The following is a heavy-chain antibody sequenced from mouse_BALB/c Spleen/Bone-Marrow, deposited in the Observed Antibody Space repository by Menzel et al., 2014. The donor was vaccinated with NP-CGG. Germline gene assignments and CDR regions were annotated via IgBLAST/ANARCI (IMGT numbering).Heavy chain of an antibody. CDR2: INPYNDGT. J-gene: IGHJ3*01. D-gene: IGHD1-1*01. CDR3: ARTYYYGSNLFAY. V-gene: IGHV1-14*01. Sequence: VQLQQSGPELVKPGASVKMSCKASGYTFTSYVMHWVKQKPGQGLEWIGYINPYNDGTKYNEKFKGKATLTSDKSSSTAYMELSSLTSEDSAVYYCARTYYYGSNLFAYWGQETLVTVSA. CDR1: GYTFTSYV.